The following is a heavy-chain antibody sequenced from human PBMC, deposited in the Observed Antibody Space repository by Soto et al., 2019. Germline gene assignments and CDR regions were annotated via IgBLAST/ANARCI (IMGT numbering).Heavy chain of an antibody. CDR2: IIPILGIA. Sequence: SVKVSCKASGGTFSSYTISWVRQAPGQGLEWMGRIIPILGIANYAQKFQGRVTITADKSTSTAYMELSSLRSEDTAVYYCARDRGYCSSTSCPRPGAFDIWGQGTMVTVSS. CDR3: ARDRGYCSSTSCPRPGAFDI. J-gene: IGHJ3*02. V-gene: IGHV1-69*04. D-gene: IGHD2-2*01. CDR1: GGTFSSYT.